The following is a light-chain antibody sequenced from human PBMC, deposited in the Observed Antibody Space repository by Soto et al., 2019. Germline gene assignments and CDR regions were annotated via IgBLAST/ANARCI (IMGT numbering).Light chain of an antibody. CDR1: QSVINNY. CDR3: QQYGSSPFIT. V-gene: IGKV3-20*01. Sequence: EIVLTQSPGTLSLSPGERATLSCRASQSVINNYLAWYQQKPGQAPRLLIYGVSSRATGIPDRFSGSGSGTDFTLNISRLDPEDFAVYYCQQYGSSPFITFGQGTRLEIK. CDR2: GVS. J-gene: IGKJ5*01.